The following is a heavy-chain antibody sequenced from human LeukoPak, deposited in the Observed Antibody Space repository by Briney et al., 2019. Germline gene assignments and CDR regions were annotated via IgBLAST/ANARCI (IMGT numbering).Heavy chain of an antibody. CDR1: GFTFSSYS. CDR2: IGSSSSYI. V-gene: IGHV3-21*01. D-gene: IGHD3-10*01. CDR3: ARDLFGPSSGTY. Sequence: GGSLRLSCAASGFTFSSYSMNWVRQAPGKGLEWVSSIGSSSSYIYYADSVKGRFAISRDNAKNSLYLQMNSLRAEDTAVYYCARDLFGPSSGTYWGQGTLVTVSS. J-gene: IGHJ4*02.